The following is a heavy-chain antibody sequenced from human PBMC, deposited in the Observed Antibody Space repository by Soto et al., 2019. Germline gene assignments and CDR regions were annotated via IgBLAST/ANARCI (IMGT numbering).Heavy chain of an antibody. V-gene: IGHV4-39*01. CDR2: IYYSGST. D-gene: IGHD2-2*01. CDR1: GGSIISSSYY. J-gene: IGHJ6*02. Sequence: SETLSLTCTFSGGSIISSSYYWGWIRQHPGKGLEWIGSIYYSGSTYYNPSLKSRVTISVDTSKNQFSLKLSSVTAADTAVYYCARGYCSSTSCPYYYYYYGMDVWGQGTTVTVSS. CDR3: ARGYCSSTSCPYYYYYYGMDV.